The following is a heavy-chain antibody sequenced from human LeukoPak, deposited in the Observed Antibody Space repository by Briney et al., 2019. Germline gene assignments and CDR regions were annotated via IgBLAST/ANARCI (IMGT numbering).Heavy chain of an antibody. D-gene: IGHD6-13*01. V-gene: IGHV3-23*01. Sequence: GGSLRLSCAASGFTFSSYAMSWVRQAPGKGLEWVSAISGSGGSTYYADSVKGRFTISRDNSKNTLYLQMNSLRAEDTAVYYCAKGGVKQQLGTSDYYYYYMGVWGKGTTVTVSS. CDR1: GFTFSSYA. CDR3: AKGGVKQQLGTSDYYYYYMGV. CDR2: ISGSGGST. J-gene: IGHJ6*03.